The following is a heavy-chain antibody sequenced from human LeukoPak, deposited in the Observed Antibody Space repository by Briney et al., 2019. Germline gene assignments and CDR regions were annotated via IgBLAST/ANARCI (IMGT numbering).Heavy chain of an antibody. CDR3: ASSFGGFTFDY. CDR1: GYTFTSYG. J-gene: IGHJ4*02. Sequence: ASVKVSCKASGYTFTSYGISWVRQAPGQGLEWMGWISAYNGNTSYAQKVQGRVTMTTDTSTSTAYMELRSLRSDDTAVYYCASSFGGFTFDYWGQGTLVTVSS. V-gene: IGHV1-18*01. CDR2: ISAYNGNT. D-gene: IGHD2-15*01.